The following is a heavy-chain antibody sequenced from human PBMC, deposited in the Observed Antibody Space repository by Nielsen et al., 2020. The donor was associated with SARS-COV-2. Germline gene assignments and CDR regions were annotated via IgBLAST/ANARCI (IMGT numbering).Heavy chain of an antibody. CDR2: ISGSGGST. V-gene: IGHV3-23*01. Sequence: GESLKISCAASGFTFSSYAMSWVRQAPGKGLEWVSAISGSGGSTYYADSVKGRFTISRDNSKNTLYLQMNSLRAEDTAVYYCARDLDYYDSSGVPDYWGQGTLVTVSS. J-gene: IGHJ4*02. CDR3: ARDLDYYDSSGVPDY. CDR1: GFTFSSYA. D-gene: IGHD3-22*01.